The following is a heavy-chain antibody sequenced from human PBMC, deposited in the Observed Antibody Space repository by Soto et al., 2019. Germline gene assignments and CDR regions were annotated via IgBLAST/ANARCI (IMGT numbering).Heavy chain of an antibody. Sequence: RLSCAVSGFTLSSYEMNWVRQAPGKGLEWVSYISSTSSTIYYADSVRGRFTISRDNAKNSLFLQMNSLRAEDTAVYYCAGSRRNNDFWSDPQLGDGMDVWGQGTTVTVSS. D-gene: IGHD3-3*01. J-gene: IGHJ6*02. CDR3: AGSRRNNDFWSDPQLGDGMDV. V-gene: IGHV3-48*03. CDR1: GFTLSSYE. CDR2: ISSTSSTI.